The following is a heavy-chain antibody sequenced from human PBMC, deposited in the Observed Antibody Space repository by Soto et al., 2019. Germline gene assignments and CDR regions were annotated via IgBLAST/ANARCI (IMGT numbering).Heavy chain of an antibody. V-gene: IGHV3-74*01. J-gene: IGHJ6*02. CDR1: GSTFSNDW. CDR3: ARDRSYSLDV. Sequence: GGSLRLSCAVSGSTFSNDWMHWVRQAPGKGLVWVSHINSDGSSTSYADFVKGRFTIARDNAKNTVYLQMNSLRAEDTAVYYCARDRSYSLDVWGQGTTVTVSS. CDR2: INSDGSST.